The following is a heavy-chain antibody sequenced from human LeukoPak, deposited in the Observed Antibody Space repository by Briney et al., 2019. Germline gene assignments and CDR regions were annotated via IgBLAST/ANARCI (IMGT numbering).Heavy chain of an antibody. CDR2: ISGSGGTT. Sequence: PGGSLSLSCAASGFTFSSYSMSWVRQAPGKGLEWVSAISGSGGTTYYADSVKGRFTISRDNSKNTLYLQMNSLRAEDTAIYYCASLLWRGYTPFDYWGQGTLVTVSS. J-gene: IGHJ4*02. V-gene: IGHV3-23*01. CDR1: GFTFSSYS. D-gene: IGHD5-12*01. CDR3: ASLLWRGYTPFDY.